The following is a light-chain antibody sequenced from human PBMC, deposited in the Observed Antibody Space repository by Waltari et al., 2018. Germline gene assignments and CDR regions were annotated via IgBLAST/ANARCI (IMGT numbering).Light chain of an antibody. CDR1: QSVGRS. CDR3: QMYVRLPAT. J-gene: IGKJ1*01. Sequence: EIVLTQSPGTLSLSPGERATLSCRASQSVGRSLTWYQQRHGQAPRLLTYDASTRATGIPDRFSGGGSGTDFSLTISRLEPEDFAVYYCQMYVRLPATFGQGTKVEI. V-gene: IGKV3-20*01. CDR2: DAS.